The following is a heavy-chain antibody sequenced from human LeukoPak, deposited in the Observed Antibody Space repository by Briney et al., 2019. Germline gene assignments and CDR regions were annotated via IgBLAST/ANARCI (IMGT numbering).Heavy chain of an antibody. Sequence: ASVKVSCKASGYTFTSYAMHWVRQAPGQRLEWMGWINAGNGNTKYSQKFQGRVTITRDTSASTAYMELSSLRSEDTAVYCCARDRRVRGVDYYYGMDVWGKGTTVTVSS. V-gene: IGHV1-3*01. J-gene: IGHJ6*04. CDR2: INAGNGNT. CDR1: GYTFTSYA. CDR3: ARDRRVRGVDYYYGMDV. D-gene: IGHD3-10*01.